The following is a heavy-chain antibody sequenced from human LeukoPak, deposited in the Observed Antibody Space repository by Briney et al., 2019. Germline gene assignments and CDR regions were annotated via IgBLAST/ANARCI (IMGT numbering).Heavy chain of an antibody. Sequence: GGSLRLSGAASGFTFSSYSMNWVRQAPGKGLEWVSYISSSSSTIYYADSVKGRFTISRDNAKNSLYLQMNSLRAEDTAVYYCARMSLYSSGSVTRFDYWGQGTLVTVSS. V-gene: IGHV3-48*04. D-gene: IGHD3-22*01. CDR1: GFTFSSYS. CDR2: ISSSSSTI. J-gene: IGHJ4*02. CDR3: ARMSLYSSGSVTRFDY.